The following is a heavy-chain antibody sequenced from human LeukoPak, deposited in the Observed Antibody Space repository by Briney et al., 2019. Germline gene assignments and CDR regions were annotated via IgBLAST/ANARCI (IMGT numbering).Heavy chain of an antibody. J-gene: IGHJ4*01. D-gene: IGHD3-9*01. CDR1: GGSISSSYW. CDR2: IYHSGST. Sequence: SGTLSLTCAVSGGSISSSYWWSWVRQPPGKGLEWIGEIYHSGSTNYNPSLRSRVTISVDKSKNQFSLKLSSVTAADTAVYYCANRIRYFDWSPPHFDYWGLGTLVTVS. CDR3: ANRIRYFDWSPPHFDY. V-gene: IGHV4-4*02.